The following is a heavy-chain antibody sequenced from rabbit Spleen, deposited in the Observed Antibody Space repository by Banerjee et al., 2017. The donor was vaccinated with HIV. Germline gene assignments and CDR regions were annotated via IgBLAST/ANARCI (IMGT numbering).Heavy chain of an antibody. J-gene: IGHJ4*01. V-gene: IGHV1S40*01. CDR1: GFSFSSSYY. D-gene: IGHD1-1*01. CDR3: ARSDSDYYSWDFKL. Sequence: QSLEESGGDLVKPGASLTLTCTASGFSFSSSYYMCWVRQAPGKGLEWIACIYAGSSGSTYYASWAKGRFTISKTSSTTVTLQMTSLTAADTATYFCARSDSDYYSWDFKLWGPGTLVTVS. CDR2: IYAGSSGST.